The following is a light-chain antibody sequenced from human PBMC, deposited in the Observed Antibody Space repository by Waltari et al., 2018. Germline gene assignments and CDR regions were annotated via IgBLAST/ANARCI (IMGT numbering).Light chain of an antibody. J-gene: IGKJ4*01. CDR2: PAS. CDR1: QGISSW. V-gene: IGKV1-12*01. Sequence: DIQMTQAPSSVSASVGDRVTVTCRASQGISSWLAWYQQKPGRAPNLLIYPASSLQSGVPARFSGSGSGTEFTLTISSLQPDDFATYYCQQAASFPLTFGGGTKVEIK. CDR3: QQAASFPLT.